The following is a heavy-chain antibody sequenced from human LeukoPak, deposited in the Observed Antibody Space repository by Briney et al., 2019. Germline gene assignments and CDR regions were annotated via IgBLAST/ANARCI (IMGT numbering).Heavy chain of an antibody. CDR1: GGSISSSSW. CDR2: IYHSGST. V-gene: IGHV4-4*02. CDR3: ARGTMEYNWLDP. Sequence: SGSLSLTWAVSGGSISSSSWWSWVRQPPGKRLEWIGEIYHSGSTNYNPSLKSRVTISVDKSKNQFSLKLSSATAADTAVYYCARGTMEYNWLDPWGQGTLVTVSS. D-gene: IGHD3-10*01. J-gene: IGHJ5*02.